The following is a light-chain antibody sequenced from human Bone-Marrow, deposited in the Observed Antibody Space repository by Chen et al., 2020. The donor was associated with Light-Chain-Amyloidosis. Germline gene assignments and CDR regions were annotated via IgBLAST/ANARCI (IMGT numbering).Light chain of an antibody. CDR2: DNN. V-gene: IGLV1-51*01. CDR1: TSNIGHNY. CDR3: GAWDSSLSAGL. J-gene: IGLJ2*01. Sequence: QSVLTQPPSVSAAPGQRVTISCSGSTSNIGHNYVSWYQQLPGTAPKLLIYDNNRRPSGIPDRFSASKSGTSATLGITGLQTEDEADYYCGAWDSSLSAGLFGGGTKLTVL.